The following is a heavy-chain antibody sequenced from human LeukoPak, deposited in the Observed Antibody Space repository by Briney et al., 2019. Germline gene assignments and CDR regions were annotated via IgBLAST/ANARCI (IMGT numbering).Heavy chain of an antibody. D-gene: IGHD3-22*01. CDR3: ARSRYYYDSSGYLGWFDP. Sequence: PSETLSLTCTVSGGSISSSSYYWGWIRQPPGKGLEWIGSIYYSGSTYYNPSLKSRVTIPVDTSKNQFSLKLSSVTAADTAVYYCARSRYYYDSSGYLGWFDPWGQGTLVTVSS. CDR1: GGSISSSSYY. CDR2: IYYSGST. V-gene: IGHV4-39*01. J-gene: IGHJ5*02.